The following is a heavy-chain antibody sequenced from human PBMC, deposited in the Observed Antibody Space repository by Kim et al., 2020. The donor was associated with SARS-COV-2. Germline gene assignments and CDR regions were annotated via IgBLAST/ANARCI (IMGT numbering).Heavy chain of an antibody. CDR2: INPNSGGT. CDR3: ARASAATAWGFDY. D-gene: IGHD6-25*01. V-gene: IGHV1-2*05. Sequence: ASVKVSCKASGYTFTGYYMHWVRQAPGQGLEWMGRINPNSGGTNYAQKCQGRVTMTRDTSISTAYMELSRLRSDDTVVYYCARASAATAWGFDYWGQGTLVPVSS. J-gene: IGHJ4*02. CDR1: GYTFTGYY.